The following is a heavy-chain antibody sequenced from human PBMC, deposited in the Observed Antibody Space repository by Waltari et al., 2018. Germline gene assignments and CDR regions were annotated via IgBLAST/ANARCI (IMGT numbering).Heavy chain of an antibody. CDR2: IKQDGSEK. CDR3: ARSSGSHKADWDY. V-gene: IGHV3-7*01. J-gene: IGHJ4*02. D-gene: IGHD1-26*01. Sequence: EVQLVESGGGLVQPGGSLRLSCAASGFTFSSYWMSWVRQAPGKGLEWVANIKQDGSEKYYVDSVKGRFTISRDNAKNSLYLQMNSLRAEDTAVYYCARSSGSHKADWDYWGQGTLVTVSS. CDR1: GFTFSSYW.